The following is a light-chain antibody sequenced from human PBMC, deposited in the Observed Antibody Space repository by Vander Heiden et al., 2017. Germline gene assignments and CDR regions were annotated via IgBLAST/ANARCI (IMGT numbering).Light chain of an antibody. CDR3: QQYNSYLFT. CDR2: KAS. CDR1: QSISSW. Sequence: DIQMTQSPSTLSASVRDRVTITCRASQSISSWLAWYQQKPGKAPKLLIYKASSLESGVLSRFSGSGSGTEFTLTISSLQPDDFATYYCQQYNSYLFTFGPGTKVDIK. V-gene: IGKV1-5*03. J-gene: IGKJ3*01.